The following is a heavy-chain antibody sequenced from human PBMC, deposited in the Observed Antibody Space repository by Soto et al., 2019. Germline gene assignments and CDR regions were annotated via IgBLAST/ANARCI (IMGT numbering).Heavy chain of an antibody. CDR3: XXXXXXGFYFDY. J-gene: IGHJ4*02. CDR2: IYWDDDK. Sequence: QITLKESGPTLVKPTQTLTLTCTFSGFSLRNSGVGVGWIRQPPGKALEWLALIYWDDDKRYSPSLKSRLTNTXXXSXXXXXXXXXXXXXXXXXXXXXXXXXXXGFYFDYWGQGTLVTVSS. CDR1: GFSLRNSGVG. V-gene: IGHV2-5*02.